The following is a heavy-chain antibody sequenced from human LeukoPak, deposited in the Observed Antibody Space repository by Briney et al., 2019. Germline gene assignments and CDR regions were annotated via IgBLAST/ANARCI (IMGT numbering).Heavy chain of an antibody. CDR1: GGSFSGYY. CDR3: AREHPHKYYYDSSGYYDY. Sequence: SETLSLTCAVYGGSFSGYYWSWIRQPPGKGLEWIGEINHSGSTNYNPSLKSRVTISVDTSKNQFSLKLSSVTAADTAVYYCAREHPHKYYYDSSGYYDYWGQGTLVTVSS. CDR2: INHSGST. V-gene: IGHV4-34*01. D-gene: IGHD3-22*01. J-gene: IGHJ4*02.